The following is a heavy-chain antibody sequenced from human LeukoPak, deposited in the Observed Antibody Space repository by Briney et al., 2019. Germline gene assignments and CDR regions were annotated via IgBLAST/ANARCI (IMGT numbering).Heavy chain of an antibody. CDR2: INHSGST. CDR3: ALEPGSGYRRAFDY. D-gene: IGHD3-22*01. CDR1: GGSFSGYF. Sequence: SETLSLTCAVYGGSFSGYFWSWIRQPPGKGLEWIGEINHSGSTNYNPSLKSRVTISVDTSKNQFSLKLSSVTAADTAVYYCALEPGSGYRRAFDYWGQGTLVTVSS. J-gene: IGHJ4*02. V-gene: IGHV4-34*01.